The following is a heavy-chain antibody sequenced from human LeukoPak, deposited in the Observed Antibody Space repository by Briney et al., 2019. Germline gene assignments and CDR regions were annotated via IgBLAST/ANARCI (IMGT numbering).Heavy chain of an antibody. Sequence: PGGTLRLSCVASGFTFSRHGLNWVRQAPGKGLEWVSGISPGGDITYYADSVKGRFTISRDNSKNTVYLQMNSLRAEDTAVYYCARVLHKRNYDSTTYYGYWGQGTLVTVSS. V-gene: IGHV3-23*01. J-gene: IGHJ4*02. CDR2: ISPGGDIT. CDR1: GFTFSRHG. D-gene: IGHD3-22*01. CDR3: ARVLHKRNYDSTTYYGY.